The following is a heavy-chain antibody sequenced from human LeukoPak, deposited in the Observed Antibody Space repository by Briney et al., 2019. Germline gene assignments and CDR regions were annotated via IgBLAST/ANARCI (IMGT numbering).Heavy chain of an antibody. CDR3: AREPPTTVTNPPRPRFDC. J-gene: IGHJ4*02. CDR1: GFTFSDFY. V-gene: IGHV3-11*04. D-gene: IGHD4-11*01. Sequence: GGSLRLSCAASGFTFSDFYMSWVRQAPGKGLEWVSYITGSGGTICYADSVKGRFTISRDNAKNSLYLQMNSLRAEDTAVYYCAREPPTTVTNPPRPRFDCWGQGTLVTVSS. CDR2: ITGSGGTI.